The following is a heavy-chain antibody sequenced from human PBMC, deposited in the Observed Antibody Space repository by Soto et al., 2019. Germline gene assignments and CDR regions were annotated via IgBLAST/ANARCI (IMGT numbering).Heavy chain of an antibody. D-gene: IGHD3-3*01. Sequence: TSETLSLTCAVYGGSFSGYYWSWIRQPPGKGLEWIGEINHSGSTNYNPSLKSRVTISVDTSKNQFSLKLSSVTAADTAVYYCAVTIFGVVIRFVDYWGQGTLVTVSS. J-gene: IGHJ4*02. CDR3: AVTIFGVVIRFVDY. CDR1: GGSFSGYY. CDR2: INHSGST. V-gene: IGHV4-34*01.